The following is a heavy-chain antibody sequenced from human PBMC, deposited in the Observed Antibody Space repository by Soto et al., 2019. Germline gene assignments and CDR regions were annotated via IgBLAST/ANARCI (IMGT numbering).Heavy chain of an antibody. Sequence: SVKVSCKASGGTFSSYAISWVRQAPGQGLEWMGGIIPIFGTANYAQKFQGRVTITADESTSTAYMELSSLRSEDTAVYYCSLTTYYYGSGSYYNDYYYGMDVWGQGTTVTVSS. CDR1: GGTFSSYA. V-gene: IGHV1-69*13. CDR3: SLTTYYYGSGSYYNDYYYGMDV. D-gene: IGHD3-10*01. J-gene: IGHJ6*02. CDR2: IIPIFGTA.